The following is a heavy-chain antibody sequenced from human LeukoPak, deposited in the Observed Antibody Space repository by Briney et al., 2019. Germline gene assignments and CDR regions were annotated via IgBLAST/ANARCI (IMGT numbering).Heavy chain of an antibody. J-gene: IGHJ6*02. Sequence: PGRSLRLSCAASGFTFSSYAMHWVRQAPGKGLEWVAVISYDGSNKYYADSVKGRFTISRDNSKNTLYLQMNSLRAEDTAVYYCARDQVRDIVVVPAARSYYYGMDFWGQGTTVTVSS. CDR2: ISYDGSNK. D-gene: IGHD2-2*01. V-gene: IGHV3-30-3*01. CDR3: ARDQVRDIVVVPAARSYYYGMDF. CDR1: GFTFSSYA.